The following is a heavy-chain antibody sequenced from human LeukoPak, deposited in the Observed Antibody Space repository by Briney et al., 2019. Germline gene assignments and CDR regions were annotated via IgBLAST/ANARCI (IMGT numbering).Heavy chain of an antibody. CDR2: LSRSGHKV. D-gene: IGHD5-12*01. J-gene: IGHJ4*02. CDR1: GFTFNNFG. CDR3: AKSGRYSSYDFAEY. Sequence: QPRGSLPLSCTASGFTFNNFGMSWVRQAPGEGLEWVSTLSRSGHKVYYADSVKGRFTISRENSESTLYLEMNSLRIEDTGTYYCAKSGRYSSYDFAEYWGQGTLVVVSS. V-gene: IGHV3-23*05.